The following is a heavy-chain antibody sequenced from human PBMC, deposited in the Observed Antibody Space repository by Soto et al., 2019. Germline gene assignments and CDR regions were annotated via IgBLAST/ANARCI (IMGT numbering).Heavy chain of an antibody. CDR1: GYTFTSYA. CDR2: INAGNGNT. J-gene: IGHJ5*02. Sequence: QVQLVQSGAEEKKPGASVKVSCKASGYTFTSYAMHWVRQAPGQRLEWMGWINAGNGNTKYSQKFQGRVTITRDTSASTAYMELSSLRSEDTAVYYCARGSPTTNWFDPCGQGTLVTVSS. D-gene: IGHD1-7*01. CDR3: ARGSPTTNWFDP. V-gene: IGHV1-3*05.